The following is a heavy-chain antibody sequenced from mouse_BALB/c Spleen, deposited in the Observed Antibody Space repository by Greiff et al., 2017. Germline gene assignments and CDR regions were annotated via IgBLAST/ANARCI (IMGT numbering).Heavy chain of an antibody. J-gene: IGHJ3*01. D-gene: IGHD2-4*01. CDR2: IDTSDSYT. CDR1: GYTFTDYW. Sequence: QVQLQQSGAELVMPGASVKMSCKASGYTFTDYWMHWVKQRPGQGLEWIGAIDTSDSYTSYNQKFKGKATLTVDESSSTAYMQLSSLTSEDSAVYYCARRDDYPWFAYWGQGTLVTVSA. V-gene: IGHV1-69*01. CDR3: ARRDDYPWFAY.